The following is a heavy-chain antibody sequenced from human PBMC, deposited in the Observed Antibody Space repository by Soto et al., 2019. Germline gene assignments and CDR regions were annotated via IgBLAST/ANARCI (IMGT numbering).Heavy chain of an antibody. CDR1: GFTFSSYA. Sequence: EVQLLESGGGLVQPGGSLRLSCAASGFTFSSYAMSWVRQAPGKGLVWVSAISGSGGSTYYADSVKGRFTISRDNSKNTLYLQMNSLRAEDPAVYYCAMIPPYKNHYGDDGLDYLGQGTLVTVSS. D-gene: IGHD4-17*01. CDR2: ISGSGGST. CDR3: AMIPPYKNHYGDDGLDY. J-gene: IGHJ4*02. V-gene: IGHV3-23*01.